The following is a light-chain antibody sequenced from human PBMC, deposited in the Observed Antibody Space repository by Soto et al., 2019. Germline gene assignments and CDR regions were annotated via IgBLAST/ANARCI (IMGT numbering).Light chain of an antibody. V-gene: IGKV3-15*01. CDR3: QHYNELPLT. J-gene: IGKJ4*01. CDR2: GAS. CDR1: QSVSTN. Sequence: EIVMTQSPATLSVSPGERATLSCRASQSVSTNLAWYQQKPGQGPRLLIFGASTRAIGIPARFSGSGSGTDLTLTISSLQSEDFAVDYCQHYNELPLTFGGGTKVEIK.